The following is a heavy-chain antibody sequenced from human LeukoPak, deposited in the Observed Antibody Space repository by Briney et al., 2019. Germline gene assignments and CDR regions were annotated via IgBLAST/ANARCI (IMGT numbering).Heavy chain of an antibody. D-gene: IGHD3-10*01. CDR2: MNPNSGNT. V-gene: IGHV1-8*01. CDR3: ARGRGFLLWFGELNHDAFDI. Sequence: ASVKVSCKASGYTFTSYDINWVRQATGQGLEWMGWMNPNSGNTGYAQKFQGRVTMTRSTSISTAYMELSSLRSEDTAVYYCARGRGFLLWFGELNHDAFDIWGQGTMVTVSS. J-gene: IGHJ3*02. CDR1: GYTFTSYD.